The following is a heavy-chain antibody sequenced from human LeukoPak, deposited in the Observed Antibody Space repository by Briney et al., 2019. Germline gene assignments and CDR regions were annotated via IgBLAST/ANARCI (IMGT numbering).Heavy chain of an antibody. J-gene: IGHJ4*02. Sequence: GGSLRLSCAASGFTFSSYGMHWVRQAPGKGLEWVAVIWYDGSSKYYADPVKGRFTISRDNSENTLYLQMNSLRAEDTAVYYCAKEKASGVVGYWGQGTLVTVSS. D-gene: IGHD3-10*01. CDR1: GFTFSSYG. CDR2: IWYDGSSK. CDR3: AKEKASGVVGY. V-gene: IGHV3-30*02.